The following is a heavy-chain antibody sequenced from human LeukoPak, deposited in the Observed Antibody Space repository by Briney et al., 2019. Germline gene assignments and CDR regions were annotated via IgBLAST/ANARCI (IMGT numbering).Heavy chain of an antibody. D-gene: IGHD3-9*01. Sequence: GGSLRLSCAASGFTFSNYLMHWVRQAPGKGLVWVSRINSDGSSTSYADSVRGRFTISRDNAKNTLYLQMNSLRAEDTAVYYCASGFRYGHYWGQGTLVTVSS. CDR1: GFTFSNYL. J-gene: IGHJ4*02. CDR2: INSDGSST. V-gene: IGHV3-74*01. CDR3: ASGFRYGHY.